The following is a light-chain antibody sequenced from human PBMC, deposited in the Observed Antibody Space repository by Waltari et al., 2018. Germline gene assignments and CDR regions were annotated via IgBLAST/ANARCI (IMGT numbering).Light chain of an antibody. V-gene: IGLV1-40*01. CDR2: ATT. CDR3: QSYDSSLSGRV. J-gene: IGLJ3*02. Sequence: QSVLTQPPSVSGAPGQRVIISCTGSSSNIGTGHDVHWYQQLPGTAPKLLISATTTRPSGVPDRSSASKSGTSASLAITGLQAEDEADYYCQSYDSSLSGRVFGGGTKLTVL. CDR1: SSNIGTGHD.